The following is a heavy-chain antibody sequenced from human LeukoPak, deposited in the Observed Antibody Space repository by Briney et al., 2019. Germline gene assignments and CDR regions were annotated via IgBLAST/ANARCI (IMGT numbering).Heavy chain of an antibody. CDR3: ARELRFLGYCSGGSCYYLGY. V-gene: IGHV1-46*01. J-gene: IGHJ4*02. Sequence: PGASVKVSCKAFGYTFTNYYMHWVRQAPGQGLEWMGLINPSGHWTSYAQKFQGRVTMTRDMSTSTVYMELSSLRSEDTAVYYCARELRFLGYCSGGSCYYLGYWGQGTLVTVSS. CDR2: INPSGHWT. D-gene: IGHD2-15*01. CDR1: GYTFTNYY.